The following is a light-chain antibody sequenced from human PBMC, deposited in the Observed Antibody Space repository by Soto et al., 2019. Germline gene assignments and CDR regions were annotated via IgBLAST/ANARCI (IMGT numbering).Light chain of an antibody. V-gene: IGKV3-20*01. J-gene: IGKJ5*01. CDR2: GAS. CDR3: QQSYSTPIT. Sequence: EIVLTQSPGTLSLSPGDRATLSCRASQSLSSSYLAWYQQKPGQAPRLLIYGASSRATGIPDRFSGSGSGTDFTLTISSLQPEDFATYYCQQSYSTPITFGQGTRLEI. CDR1: QSLSSSY.